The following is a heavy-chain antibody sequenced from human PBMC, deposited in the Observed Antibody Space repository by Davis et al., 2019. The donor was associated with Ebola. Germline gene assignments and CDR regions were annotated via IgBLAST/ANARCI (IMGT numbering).Heavy chain of an antibody. CDR3: ATQYSNGWFDP. J-gene: IGHJ5*02. Sequence: SETLSLTCSVSGAPISSHYWSWIRQTPGKGLEWIGYVHYSGSTSYNPSLKSRVLMSVDTSKNQFSLRLSSVTAADTAVYYCATQYSNGWFDPWGQGTLVTVSS. CDR2: VHYSGST. D-gene: IGHD3-22*01. V-gene: IGHV4-59*11. CDR1: GAPISSHY.